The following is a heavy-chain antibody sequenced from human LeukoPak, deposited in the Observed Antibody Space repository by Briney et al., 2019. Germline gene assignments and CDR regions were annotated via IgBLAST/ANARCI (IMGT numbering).Heavy chain of an antibody. CDR3: ARGAVRVVVAAGYYFDY. D-gene: IGHD2-15*01. Sequence: PSETLSLTCAVYGGSFSGYYWSWIRQPPGKGLEWIGEINHSGSTNYNPSLKSRVTISVDTSKNQFSLKLSSVTAADTAVYYCARGAVRVVVAAGYYFDYWGQGTLVTVSS. J-gene: IGHJ4*02. CDR1: GGSFSGYY. V-gene: IGHV4-34*01. CDR2: INHSGST.